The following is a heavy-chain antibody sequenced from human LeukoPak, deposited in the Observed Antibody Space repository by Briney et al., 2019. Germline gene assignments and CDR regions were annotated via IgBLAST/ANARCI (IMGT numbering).Heavy chain of an antibody. CDR1: GFTFSSYW. V-gene: IGHV3-7*01. Sequence: PGGSLRLSCAASGFTFSSYWMSWVRQAPGKGLEWVANIKQDGSEKYYVDSVKGRFTISRDNAKNSLYLQMNSLRAEDTAVYYCARDNYYDSSGYYTLYYYYYYYMDVWGKGTTVTISS. CDR2: IKQDGSEK. CDR3: ARDNYYDSSGYYTLYYYYYYYMDV. J-gene: IGHJ6*03. D-gene: IGHD3-22*01.